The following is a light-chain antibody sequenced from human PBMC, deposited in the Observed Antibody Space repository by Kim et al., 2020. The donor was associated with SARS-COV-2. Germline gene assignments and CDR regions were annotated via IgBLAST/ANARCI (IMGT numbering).Light chain of an antibody. CDR2: DAS. J-gene: IGKJ1*01. CDR1: HTVRGW. V-gene: IGKV1-5*01. Sequence: SASIGDSVTITCRARHTVRGWLAWYQQKPGTAPKLLIYDASTLKSGVPSRFSGSGAGTEFPLTINSLQPDDFATYYCQQYNNCWTFGQGTKVDIQ. CDR3: QQYNNCWT.